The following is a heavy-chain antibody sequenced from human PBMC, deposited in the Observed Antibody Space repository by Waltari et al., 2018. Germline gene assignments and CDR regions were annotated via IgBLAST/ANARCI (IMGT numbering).Heavy chain of an antibody. CDR1: GFRFSNYW. Sequence: EEQLLESGGGLVQPGDSLRLSCAASGFRFSNYWMNWVRHAPGKGLVWVARISNDESSRTYADSGKGRFTISRDNAKNTLYLQMKRLRAEDTALYYCVRLAQRTYRSPVPGRHYYYGMDVWGQGTTVTVSS. CDR2: ISNDESSR. V-gene: IGHV3-74*03. CDR3: VRLAQRTYRSPVPGRHYYYGMDV. D-gene: IGHD3-10*01. J-gene: IGHJ6*02.